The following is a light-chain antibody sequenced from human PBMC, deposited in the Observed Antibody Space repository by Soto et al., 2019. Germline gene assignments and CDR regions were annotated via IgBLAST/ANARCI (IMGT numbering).Light chain of an antibody. V-gene: IGLV2-23*01. CDR3: CSYASDSTYV. Sequence: QSVLTQPASVSGSPGQSITISCTGTSSDVGSYNFVSWYQQHPGKAPKLMIYEGSKRPSGVSDRFSGSKSGNTASLTISGLQAEDEADYYCCSYASDSTYVFGTGTKLTVL. CDR1: SSDVGSYNF. CDR2: EGS. J-gene: IGLJ1*01.